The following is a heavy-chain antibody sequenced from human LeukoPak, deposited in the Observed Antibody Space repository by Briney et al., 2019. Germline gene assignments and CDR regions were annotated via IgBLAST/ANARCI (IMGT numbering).Heavy chain of an antibody. CDR1: GFTFSSDA. CDR2: ISGSGGST. J-gene: IGHJ4*02. D-gene: IGHD6-19*01. CDR3: ARSSSGWYGSVYYFDY. V-gene: IGHV3-23*01. Sequence: HPGGSLRHPCAASGFTFSSDAISWVRQAPGKGLEWVSAISGSGGSTYYADSVKGRFTISSDNSKNTLYLQMNSLRAEDTAVYYCARSSSGWYGSVYYFDYWRQGTLVTVSS.